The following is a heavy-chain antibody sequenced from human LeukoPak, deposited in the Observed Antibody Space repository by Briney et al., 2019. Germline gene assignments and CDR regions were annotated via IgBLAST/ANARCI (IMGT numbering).Heavy chain of an antibody. CDR1: GFTFSTYW. CDR3: VMYMSENAMVR. D-gene: IGHD5-18*01. J-gene: IGHJ6*02. CDR2: IKQDGSEK. Sequence: PGGSLRLSCAASGFTFSTYWMSWVRQAPGKGLEWVANIKQDGSEKFYVDAVKGRFTISRDNAENSLYLQMNSLRAEDTAVYYCVMYMSENAMVRWGQGTTVTVSS. V-gene: IGHV3-7*02.